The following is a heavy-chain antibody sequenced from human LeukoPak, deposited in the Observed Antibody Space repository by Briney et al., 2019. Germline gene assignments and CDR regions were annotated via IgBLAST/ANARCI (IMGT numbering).Heavy chain of an antibody. V-gene: IGHV3-7*01. CDR3: ARDPASLYNWNYYYYMDV. CDR1: GFTFSSYA. D-gene: IGHD1-20*01. Sequence: GGSLRLSCAASGFTFSSYAMSWVRQAPGKGLEWVANIKQDGSEKYYVDSVKGRFTISRDSAKNSLYLQMNSLRAEDTAVYYCARDPASLYNWNYYYYMDVWGKGTTVTVSS. J-gene: IGHJ6*03. CDR2: IKQDGSEK.